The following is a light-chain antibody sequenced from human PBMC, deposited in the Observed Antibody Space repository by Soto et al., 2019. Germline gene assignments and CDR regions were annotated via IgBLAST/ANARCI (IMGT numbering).Light chain of an antibody. CDR2: AAS. Sequence: DIQLTQSPSFLSESVGERVSITCRASQGIGSYLAWYQQKPGKAPNLLIYAASTLQSGVPSRFSGSGSGTDFTLTISSLEPEDFAVYYCQQRSNWAITFGQGTRLEIK. V-gene: IGKV1-9*01. CDR1: QGIGSY. J-gene: IGKJ5*01. CDR3: QQRSNWAIT.